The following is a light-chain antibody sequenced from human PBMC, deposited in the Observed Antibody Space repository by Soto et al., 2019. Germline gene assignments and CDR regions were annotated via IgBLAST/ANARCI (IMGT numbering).Light chain of an antibody. V-gene: IGKV3-20*01. CDR2: GSS. Sequence: EVVLTQSPGTLSLSPGERATLSCRASQSVSNNYFAWYQQKPGQAPRLLIFGSSDRATGTPDRFSGSGSGTDFTLTISILEPEDFSVYYCQQYGSSPPYTFGQGTKLEIK. J-gene: IGKJ2*01. CDR1: QSVSNNY. CDR3: QQYGSSPPYT.